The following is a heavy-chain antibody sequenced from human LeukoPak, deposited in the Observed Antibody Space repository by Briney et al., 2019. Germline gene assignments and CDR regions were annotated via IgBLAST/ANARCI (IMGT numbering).Heavy chain of an antibody. D-gene: IGHD5-12*01. CDR3: AGQPGYGGYDLNWYYP. CDR2: IYYSGST. Sequence: SETLSLTCAVYGGSFSGYYWSWIRQPPGKGLEWIGSIYYSGSTYYNPSLKSRVTISVDTSKNQFSLKLSSVTAADTAVYYCAGQPGYGGYDLNWYYPYGQGTLVTVST. V-gene: IGHV4-34*01. CDR1: GGSFSGYY. J-gene: IGHJ5*02.